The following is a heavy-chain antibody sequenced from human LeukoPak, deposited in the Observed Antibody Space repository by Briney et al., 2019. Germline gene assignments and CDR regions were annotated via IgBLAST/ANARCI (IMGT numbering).Heavy chain of an antibody. J-gene: IGHJ4*02. CDR2: IWYDGSNK. Sequence: GGSLRLSCAASGFTLSSYGMHWVRQAPGKGLEWVAVIWYDGSNKYYADSVKGRFTISRDNSKNTLYLQMNSLRAEDTAVYYCAKDRGYDFWSGYLDYWGQGTLVTVSS. CDR1: GFTLSSYG. V-gene: IGHV3-33*06. D-gene: IGHD3-3*01. CDR3: AKDRGYDFWSGYLDY.